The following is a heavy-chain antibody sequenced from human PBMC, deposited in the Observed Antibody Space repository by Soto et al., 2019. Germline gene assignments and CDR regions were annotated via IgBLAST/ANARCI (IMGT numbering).Heavy chain of an antibody. J-gene: IGHJ4*02. CDR1: GDSMTTVGYY. V-gene: IGHV4-31*03. Sequence: QVQLQESGPGLVKPSQTLSLTCTVSGDSMTTVGYYWTWIRQHPVQGLEWIGFISYSGSTYYSSSLKGRVAIAADTSKNPFSLKLNSVTAADTAVYYCTRGDYWGQGTLVTVSS. CDR3: TRGDY. CDR2: ISYSGST.